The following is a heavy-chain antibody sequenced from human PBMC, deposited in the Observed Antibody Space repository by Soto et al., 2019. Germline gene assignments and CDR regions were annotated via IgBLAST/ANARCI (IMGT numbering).Heavy chain of an antibody. V-gene: IGHV3-23*01. J-gene: IGHJ4*02. CDR2: ISGSGVST. CDR1: GFTFSSYA. D-gene: IGHD5-18*01. CDR3: AQDPRAQPSGN. Sequence: GGSLRLSCAASGFTFSSYAMSWVRQAPGKGLEWVSGISGSGVSTYYADSVKGRFTISRDNSKNTLYLQMNSLRAEDTAVYYCAQDPRAQPSGNWGQGILVTVSS.